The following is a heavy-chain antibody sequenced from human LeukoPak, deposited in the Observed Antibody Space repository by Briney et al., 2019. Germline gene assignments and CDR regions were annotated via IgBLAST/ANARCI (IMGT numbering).Heavy chain of an antibody. Sequence: GGSLRLSCAASRFTFRTYCMHWVRQAPGKGLVWVSRINSDGSNTSYADSVKGRFTISRDNAKITLHLQMDSLRAEDTAVYYCAKDGDYYDSSGYANPDYWGQGTLVTVSS. D-gene: IGHD3-22*01. CDR2: INSDGSNT. CDR1: RFTFRTYC. J-gene: IGHJ4*02. CDR3: AKDGDYYDSSGYANPDY. V-gene: IGHV3-74*01.